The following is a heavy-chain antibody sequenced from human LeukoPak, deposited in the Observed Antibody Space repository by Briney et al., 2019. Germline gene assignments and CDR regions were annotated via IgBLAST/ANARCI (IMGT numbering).Heavy chain of an antibody. J-gene: IGHJ5*02. Sequence: SETLSLTCTVSGGSISSYYWSWIRQPPGKGLEWIGYIYYSGSTNYNPSLKSRVTISVDTSKNQFSLKLSSVTAADTAVYYCAGSNEVLLWFGELLGWFDPWGQGTLVTVSS. V-gene: IGHV4-59*01. CDR1: GGSISSYY. D-gene: IGHD3-10*01. CDR3: AGSNEVLLWFGELLGWFDP. CDR2: IYYSGST.